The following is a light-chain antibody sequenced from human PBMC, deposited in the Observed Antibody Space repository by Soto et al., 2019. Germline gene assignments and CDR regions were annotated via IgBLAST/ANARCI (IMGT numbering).Light chain of an antibody. V-gene: IGLV2-14*01. CDR3: SSFTISRNTVI. Sequence: QSVLTQPASVSGSPGQSITISCTGTSSDIGTYNYVSWYQQHPGKAPKVMIYEVSNRPSGISNRFSGSKSGNTASLTISGLQAEDEADYYCSSFTISRNTVIFGGGTKLTVL. CDR2: EVS. J-gene: IGLJ2*01. CDR1: SSDIGTYNY.